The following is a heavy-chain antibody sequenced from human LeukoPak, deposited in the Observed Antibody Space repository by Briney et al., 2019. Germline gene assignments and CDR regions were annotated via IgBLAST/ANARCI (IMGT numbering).Heavy chain of an antibody. CDR1: GFTFSDYY. V-gene: IGHV3-11*04. D-gene: IGHD6-19*01. J-gene: IGHJ5*02. CDR3: ARDGGSSGWYVWFDP. CDR2: ISSSGSII. Sequence: GGSLRLSCAASGFTFSDYYMSWVRQPPGKGLEWVSYISSSGSIIYYADSVKGRFTISRDNAKNSLYLQMNSLRAEDTAVYYCARDGGSSGWYVWFDPWGQGTLVTVSS.